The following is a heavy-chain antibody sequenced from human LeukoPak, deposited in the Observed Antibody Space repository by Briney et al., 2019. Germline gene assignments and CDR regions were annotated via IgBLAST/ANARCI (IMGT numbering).Heavy chain of an antibody. Sequence: PGRSLRLSCAASGFTFDHYAMHWVRQAPGKGLEWVSGISWNSGSIGYADSVRGRFTISRDNAKNSLYLQMNSLRPEDTALYYCAKDYSSRWYGTYYYYYGMDVWGQGTTVTVSS. CDR3: AKDYSSRWYGTYYYYYGMDV. V-gene: IGHV3-9*01. CDR1: GFTFDHYA. CDR2: ISWNSGSI. J-gene: IGHJ6*02. D-gene: IGHD6-13*01.